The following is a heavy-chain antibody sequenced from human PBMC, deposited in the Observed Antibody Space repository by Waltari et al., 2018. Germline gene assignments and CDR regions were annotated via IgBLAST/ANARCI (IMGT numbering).Heavy chain of an antibody. J-gene: IGHJ4*02. D-gene: IGHD3-3*01. CDR1: GGSFSGYY. CDR2: INHSGST. V-gene: IGHV4-34*01. Sequence: QVQLQQWGAGLLKPSETLSLPCAVYGGSFSGYYGSWIRQPPGKGLEWIGEINHSGSTNYNPSLKSRVTISVDTSKNQFSLKLSSVTAADTAVYYCASWRGRIQFDYWGQGTLVTVSS. CDR3: ASWRGRIQFDY.